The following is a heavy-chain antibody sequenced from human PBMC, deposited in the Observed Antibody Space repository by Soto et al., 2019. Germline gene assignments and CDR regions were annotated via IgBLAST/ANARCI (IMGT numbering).Heavy chain of an antibody. V-gene: IGHV4-59*01. CDR1: GGSFSSYY. J-gene: IGHJ4*02. CDR2: IYYSGST. D-gene: IGHD2-15*01. CDR3: AREGPRVVVAAGNDY. Sequence: SETLSLTCTVSGGSFSSYYWSWIRQPPGKGLEWIGYIYYSGSTNYNPSLKSRVTISVDTSKNQFSLKLSSVTAADTAVYYCAREGPRVVVAAGNDYWGQGTLVTVSS.